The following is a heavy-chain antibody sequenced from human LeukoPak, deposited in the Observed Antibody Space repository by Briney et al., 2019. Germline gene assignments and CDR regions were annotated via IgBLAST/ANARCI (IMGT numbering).Heavy chain of an antibody. V-gene: IGHV5-51*01. D-gene: IGHD6-19*01. Sequence: GGSLKISCEGSGYKFTDHWIGWVCQMPGKGLEWTGTIYPGDSDTRYNPSFQGQVTISVDESINTAHLQWSSLKASDTAMYYCARAIGRTSGWYEYWGQGTMVTVSS. CDR2: IYPGDSDT. J-gene: IGHJ4*02. CDR1: GYKFTDHW. CDR3: ARAIGRTSGWYEY.